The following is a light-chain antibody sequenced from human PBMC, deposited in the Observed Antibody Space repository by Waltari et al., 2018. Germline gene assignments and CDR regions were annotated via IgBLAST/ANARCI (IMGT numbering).Light chain of an antibody. Sequence: IRITQSPSSVSASVGDRVTITCRASRDISRWLAWYQQKPGKAPKFLIYDASTLQSGVPSRFSGSGSGREFTLTITSLQPEDFSTYYCQQGNDFPLTFGGGTKVEMK. CDR1: RDISRW. CDR2: DAS. J-gene: IGKJ4*01. V-gene: IGKV1-12*01. CDR3: QQGNDFPLT.